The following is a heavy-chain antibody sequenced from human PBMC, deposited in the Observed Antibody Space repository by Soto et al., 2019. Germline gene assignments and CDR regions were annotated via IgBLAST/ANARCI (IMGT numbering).Heavy chain of an antibody. CDR2: ISGSGGST. CDR3: AKEGTVLHPTSRKGLVVAATYFDY. V-gene: IGHV3-23*01. CDR1: RLTSCSYA. J-gene: IGHJ4*02. D-gene: IGHD2-15*01. Sequence: GGSLRLSCAPSRLTSCSYAMSWVRQAPGKGPERVSAISGSGGSTYYADSVKGRFTISRDNSKNTLYLQMNSLRAEDTAVYYCAKEGTVLHPTSRKGLVVAATYFDYWGQGTLVTVSS.